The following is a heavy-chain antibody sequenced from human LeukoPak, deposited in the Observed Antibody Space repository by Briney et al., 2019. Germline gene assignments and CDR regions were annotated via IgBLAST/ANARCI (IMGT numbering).Heavy chain of an antibody. V-gene: IGHV4-59*08. D-gene: IGHD6-19*01. CDR2: FYYTGST. J-gene: IGHJ4*02. Sequence: SETLSLTCTVSGGSISSYYWSWIRQPPGKGLEWIGYFYYTGSTNYNPSLKSRVTISVDTSKNQFSLKLSSVTAADTAVYYCARHDSGWPLDPKFDYWGQGTLVTVSS. CDR1: GGSISSYY. CDR3: ARHDSGWPLDPKFDY.